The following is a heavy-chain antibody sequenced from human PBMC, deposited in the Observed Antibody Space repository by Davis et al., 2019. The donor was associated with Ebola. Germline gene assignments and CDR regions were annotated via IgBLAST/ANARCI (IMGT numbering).Heavy chain of an antibody. CDR1: GFTFSSYG. J-gene: IGHJ4*02. V-gene: IGHV3-30*18. CDR3: AKDRRGYGFWSGYYTRDY. D-gene: IGHD3-3*01. Sequence: PGGSLRLSCAASGFTFSSYGMHWVRQAPGKGLEWVAVISYDGSNKYYADSVKGRFTISRDNSKNTLYLQMNSLRAEDTAVYYCAKDRRGYGFWSGYYTRDYWGQGTLVTVSS. CDR2: ISYDGSNK.